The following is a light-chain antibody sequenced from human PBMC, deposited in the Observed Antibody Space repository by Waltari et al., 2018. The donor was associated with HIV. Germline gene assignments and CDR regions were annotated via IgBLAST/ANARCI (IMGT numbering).Light chain of an antibody. CDR2: RAS. V-gene: IGKV1-27*01. J-gene: IGKJ1*01. Sequence: DIRMTQSPSSLSASVGDRITITCRASQDIGSSLAWYQQMPGTVPKLVIFRASSLQSGVSSRVSGSGSVTYFTLTISSLQPEDAATYFCQKYNSAPHAFGQGTRVEI. CDR1: QDIGSS. CDR3: QKYNSAPHA.